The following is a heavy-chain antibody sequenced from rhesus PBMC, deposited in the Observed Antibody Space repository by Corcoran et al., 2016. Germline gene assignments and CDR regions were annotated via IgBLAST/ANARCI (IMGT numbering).Heavy chain of an antibody. J-gene: IGHJ4*01. V-gene: IGHV4-169*01. CDR3: AHDHGSFDY. CDR1: GGYISSSY. Sequence: QLQLQESGPGLVKPSETLSVTCAVSGGYISSSYWSWIRPAPGKGLEWIGYICVSGSSTNYNPYLKSRVTLSVDTSKTQLSLKLSPVTTADTAVDDCAHDHGSFDYWGQGVLVTVSS. CDR2: ICVSGSST. D-gene: IGHD1-32*01.